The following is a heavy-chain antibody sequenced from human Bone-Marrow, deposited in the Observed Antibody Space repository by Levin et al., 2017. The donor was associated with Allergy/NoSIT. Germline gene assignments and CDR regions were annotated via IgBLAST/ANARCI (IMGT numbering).Heavy chain of an antibody. J-gene: IGHJ4*02. D-gene: IGHD6-13*01. Sequence: SQTLSLTCTVSGGSISGDYWNWIRQPPGKGLEWIGYMDYTGHTNYNPSLKSRVTISGDTSKNQFSLRLSSVTAADTAVYYCARRDGDNSWYYFDQWGQGTLVTVSS. CDR2: MDYTGHT. CDR1: GGSISGDY. V-gene: IGHV4-59*01. CDR3: ARRDGDNSWYYFDQ.